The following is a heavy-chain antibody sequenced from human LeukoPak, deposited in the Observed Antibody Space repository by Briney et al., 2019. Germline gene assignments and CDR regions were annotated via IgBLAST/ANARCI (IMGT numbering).Heavy chain of an antibody. D-gene: IGHD3-22*01. V-gene: IGHV3-66*01. CDR3: ARDRPHYYDSSGYYFWGAFDI. J-gene: IGHJ3*02. CDR1: GFTVSSNY. CDR2: IYSGGST. Sequence: GGSLRLSRAASGFTVSSNYMSWVRQAPGKGLEWVSVIYSGGSTYYADSVKGRFTISRDNSKNTLYLQMNSLRAEDTAVYYCARDRPHYYDSSGYYFWGAFDIWGQGTMVTVSS.